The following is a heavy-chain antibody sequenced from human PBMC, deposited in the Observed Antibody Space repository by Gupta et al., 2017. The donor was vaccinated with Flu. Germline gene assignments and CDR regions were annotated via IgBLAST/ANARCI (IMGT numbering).Heavy chain of an antibody. D-gene: IGHD5-18*01. CDR2: IYSGGST. J-gene: IGHJ4*02. CDR3: ATCGYSYGYYFDY. Sequence: VQLVESGGYLVQPGGSLRLSCAASRFTVSTNYMSWVRQAPGKGLEWVSAIYSGGSTYYADSVKGRFTISRDNSKNTLYRQMNSLRAEDTAVYYCATCGYSYGYYFDYWGQGTLVTVSS. CDR1: RFTVSTNY. V-gene: IGHV3-66*02.